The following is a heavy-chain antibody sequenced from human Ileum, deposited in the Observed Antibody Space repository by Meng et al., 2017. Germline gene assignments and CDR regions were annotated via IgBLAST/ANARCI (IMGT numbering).Heavy chain of an antibody. Sequence: QVQLQVAGQGRGKPSETLSLHWTVSGGSISRYYWSWIRQPAGKGLEWIGRIYTSGSTNYNPSLKSRVTMSVDTSKNQFSLKLSSVTAADTAVYYCARDVVPTVTYYYNWFDPWGQGTLVTVSS. D-gene: IGHD4-17*01. V-gene: IGHV4-4*07. CDR3: ARDVVPTVTYYYNWFDP. CDR2: IYTSGST. CDR1: GGSISRYY. J-gene: IGHJ5*02.